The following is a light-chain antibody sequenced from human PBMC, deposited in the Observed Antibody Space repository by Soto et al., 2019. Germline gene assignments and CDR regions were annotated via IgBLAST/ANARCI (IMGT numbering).Light chain of an antibody. CDR2: GAS. J-gene: IGKJ1*01. Sequence: EIVMTQSPATLSVSPGERATLSCRASQSVSSILAWYQQKPGQAPRLLIYGASTRATGIPARFSGSGSGTEFTLTISSLQSEDFAIYYCQHYHNWPPWTFGQGTKVEIK. CDR3: QHYHNWPPWT. CDR1: QSVSSI. V-gene: IGKV3-15*01.